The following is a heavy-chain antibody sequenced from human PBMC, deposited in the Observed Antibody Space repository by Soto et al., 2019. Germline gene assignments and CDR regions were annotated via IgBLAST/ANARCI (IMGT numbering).Heavy chain of an antibody. V-gene: IGHV3-74*01. CDR3: ARVGYDILTGYYMSYYYYYGMDV. D-gene: IGHD3-9*01. CDR1: GFTFSSYW. Sequence: GGSLRLSCAASGFTFSSYWMHWVRQAPGKGLVWVSRINSDGSSTSYADSVKGRFTISRDNAKNTLYLQMNSLRAEDTAVYYCARVGYDILTGYYMSYYYYYGMDVWGQGTTVTVSS. CDR2: INSDGSST. J-gene: IGHJ6*02.